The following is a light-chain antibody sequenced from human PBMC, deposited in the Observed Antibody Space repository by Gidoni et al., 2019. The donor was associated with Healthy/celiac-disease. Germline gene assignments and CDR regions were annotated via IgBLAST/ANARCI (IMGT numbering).Light chain of an antibody. V-gene: IGKV1-33*01. CDR1: QDISNY. CDR3: QQYDNLPFT. Sequence: DIQMTQSPSSLSASVGDRVTITCQASQDISNYLNWYQQKPGKAPKLLLYDASKLETGVPSRFSGSGSGTDFTFTISSLQPEDIATYYCQQYDNLPFTFGPGTKVDIK. J-gene: IGKJ3*01. CDR2: DAS.